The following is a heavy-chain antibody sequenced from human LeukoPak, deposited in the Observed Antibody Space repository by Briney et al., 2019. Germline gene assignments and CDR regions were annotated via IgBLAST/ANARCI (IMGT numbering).Heavy chain of an antibody. CDR3: SRDRGYYDSGNYPTDY. J-gene: IGHJ4*02. V-gene: IGHV1-2*02. Sequence: ASVKVSCKASGYTFTGYFIHWVRQVPRQGLEWMGWMNPNSGGTNYAQKFQGRVTMTGDTSINTAYMELSRLTSDDTAVYYCSRDRGYYDSGNYPTDYWGQGTLVTVSS. CDR2: MNPNSGGT. D-gene: IGHD3-10*01. CDR1: GYTFTGYF.